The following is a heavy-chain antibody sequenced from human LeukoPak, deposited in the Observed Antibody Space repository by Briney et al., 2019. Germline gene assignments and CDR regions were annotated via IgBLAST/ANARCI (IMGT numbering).Heavy chain of an antibody. CDR2: IIPIFGTA. CDR3: ARAGNYYDSSGYLKY. D-gene: IGHD3-22*01. J-gene: IGHJ4*02. Sequence: VASVKVSCKASGGTFSSYAISWVRQAPGQGLEWMGGIIPIFGTANYAQKFQGRVTITADESTSTAYMELSSLRSEDTAVYYCARAGNYYDSSGYLKYWGQGTLVTVSS. CDR1: GGTFSSYA. V-gene: IGHV1-69*13.